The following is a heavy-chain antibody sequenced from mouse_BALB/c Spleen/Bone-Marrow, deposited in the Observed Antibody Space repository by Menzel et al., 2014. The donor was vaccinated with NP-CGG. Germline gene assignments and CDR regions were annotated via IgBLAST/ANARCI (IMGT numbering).Heavy chain of an antibody. CDR2: INPSNGAN. J-gene: IGHJ4*01. CDR1: GYTFTSYY. Sequence: QVQLQQSGAELVKPGASVKLSCKASGYTFTSYYMFWVKQRPGQGLEWIGGINPSNGANNFNEKFKSKATLTVDKSSSTAYMQLSSLTSEDSAVYYCSRGGNFDVMDYWGQGTSATVSS. D-gene: IGHD2-1*01. CDR3: SRGGNFDVMDY. V-gene: IGHV1S81*02.